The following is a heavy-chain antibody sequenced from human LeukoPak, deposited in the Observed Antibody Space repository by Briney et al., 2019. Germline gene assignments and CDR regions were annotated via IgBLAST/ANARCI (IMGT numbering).Heavy chain of an antibody. D-gene: IGHD4-17*01. V-gene: IGHV3-23*01. CDR2: ISGSGGST. Sequence: GGSLRLSCAASGFTFSSYAMSWVRQAPGKGLGWVSAISGSGGSTYYADSVKGRFTISRDNSKNTLYLQMNSLRAEDTAVYYCAKDALLNRYGDYDYFDYWGQGTLVTVSS. CDR3: AKDALLNRYGDYDYFDY. CDR1: GFTFSSYA. J-gene: IGHJ4*02.